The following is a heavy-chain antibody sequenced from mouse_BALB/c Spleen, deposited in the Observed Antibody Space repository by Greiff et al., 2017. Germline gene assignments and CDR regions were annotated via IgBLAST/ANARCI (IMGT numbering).Heavy chain of an antibody. CDR3: ARGLYGNVDY. J-gene: IGHJ2*01. Sequence: EVKLMESGGGLVQPGGSRKLSCAASGFTFSSFGMHWVRQAPEKGLEWVAYISSGGSTYYPDSVKGRFTISRDNARNILYLQMSSLRSEDTAMYYCARGLYGNVDYWGQGTTLTVSS. V-gene: IGHV5-6-5*01. CDR2: ISSGGST. CDR1: GFTFSSFG. D-gene: IGHD2-1*01.